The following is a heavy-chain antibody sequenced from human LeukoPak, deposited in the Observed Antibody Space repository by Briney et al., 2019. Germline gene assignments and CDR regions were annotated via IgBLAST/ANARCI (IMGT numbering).Heavy chain of an antibody. CDR2: IKQDGSEK. Sequence: GGSLRLSCAASGFTFSSYWMSWVRQAPGKGLEWVANIKQDGSEKYYVDSVKGRFTISRDNAKNSLYLQMNSLRAEDTAVYYCARAGCGGDCYYFDYWGQGTLVTVSS. CDR3: ARAGCGGDCYYFDY. CDR1: GFTFSSYW. V-gene: IGHV3-7*01. J-gene: IGHJ4*02. D-gene: IGHD2-21*02.